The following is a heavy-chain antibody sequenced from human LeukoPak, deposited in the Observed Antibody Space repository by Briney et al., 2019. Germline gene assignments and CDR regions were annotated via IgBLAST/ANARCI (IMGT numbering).Heavy chain of an antibody. CDR3: ASGADYAWGNYP. V-gene: IGHV4-34*01. D-gene: IGHD3-16*01. CDR1: GGSISDYY. CDR2: IHHSGST. J-gene: IGHJ5*02. Sequence: SETLSLTCAVFGGSISDYYWSWIRQPPGKGLEWIGEIHHSGSTIYNPSLKNRVTILLDTSKNQFSLNLRSMTAADTAVYYCASGADYAWGNYPWGQGTLVTVSS.